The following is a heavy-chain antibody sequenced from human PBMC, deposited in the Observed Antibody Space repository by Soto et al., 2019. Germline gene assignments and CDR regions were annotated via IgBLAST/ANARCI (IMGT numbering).Heavy chain of an antibody. D-gene: IGHD4-4*01. CDR2: IYYSGST. J-gene: IGHJ4*02. V-gene: IGHV4-31*03. CDR3: ARDTNSNYGGNYFDY. Sequence: PSETLSLTCTVSGGSISSGGYYWSWIRQHPGKGLEWIGYIYYSGSTYYNPSLKSRVTISVDTSKNQFSLKLSSVTAADTAVYYCARDTNSNYGGNYFDYWGQGTLVTVSS. CDR1: GGSISSGGYY.